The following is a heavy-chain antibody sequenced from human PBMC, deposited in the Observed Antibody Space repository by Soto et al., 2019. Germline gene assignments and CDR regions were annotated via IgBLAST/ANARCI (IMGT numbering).Heavy chain of an antibody. CDR3: ARGPLDKSRYSDY. D-gene: IGHD1-20*01. CDR2: IYYSWSS. V-gene: IGHV4-30-4*01. CDR1: GGSVSTGDFY. J-gene: IGHJ4*02. Sequence: QVQLQESGPGLVKPSQTLSLTCTVFGGSVSTGDFYWAWIRQPPGKGLGWIGYIYYSWSSYYTPSLKSRASISVDSSKNHYSLTLTSVPAADTAVYYCARGPLDKSRYSDYWGQGTLVTVSS.